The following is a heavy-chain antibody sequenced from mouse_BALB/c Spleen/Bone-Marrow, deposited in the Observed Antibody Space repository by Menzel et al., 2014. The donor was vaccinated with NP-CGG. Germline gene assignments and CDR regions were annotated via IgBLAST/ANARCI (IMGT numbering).Heavy chain of an antibody. V-gene: IGHV1S56*01. D-gene: IGHD2-4*01. CDR1: GYTFTSFY. J-gene: IGHJ4*01. CDR2: IYPGDFST. CDR3: ARKSQRAYDSMIY. Sequence: QVQLQQPGPELVKPGASVRISCKASGYTFTSFYIHWVRQRPGQGLEWIGWIYPGDFSTKYNEKFKGKATLTADKSSSTASMQLSSLTSEGSAVYFCARKSQRAYDSMIYWGQGTSVTVSS.